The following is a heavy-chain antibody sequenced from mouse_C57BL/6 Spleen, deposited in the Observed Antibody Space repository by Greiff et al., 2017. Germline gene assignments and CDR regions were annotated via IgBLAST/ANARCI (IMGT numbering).Heavy chain of an antibody. V-gene: IGHV7-3*01. J-gene: IGHJ4*01. CDR1: GFTFTDYY. D-gene: IGHD1-1*01. CDR2: IRNKANGYTT. CDR3: ARCGSRRYYYAMDY. Sequence: EVNVVEPGGGLVQPGGSLSLSCAASGFTFTDYYMRWVRQPPGKALEWLGFIRNKANGYTTEYSASVKGRFTIFRDTSQSLRYLQMNALRAEDSATYDCARCGSRRYYYAMDYWGQGTSVTVSS.